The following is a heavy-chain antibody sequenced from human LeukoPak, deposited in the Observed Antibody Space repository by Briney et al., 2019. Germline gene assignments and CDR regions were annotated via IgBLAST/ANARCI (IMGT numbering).Heavy chain of an antibody. V-gene: IGHV1-46*01. D-gene: IGHD4-17*01. Sequence: GSVKVSCKASGYTFTTNYMHWVRQAPGQGLEWMGIINPSGSSTSYAQKFQGRVTMTRDTSTSTVYMELSSLRAEDTAVYYCARGVFADYGVFRFDYWGQGTLVTVSS. CDR2: INPSGSST. J-gene: IGHJ4*02. CDR1: GYTFTTNY. CDR3: ARGVFADYGVFRFDY.